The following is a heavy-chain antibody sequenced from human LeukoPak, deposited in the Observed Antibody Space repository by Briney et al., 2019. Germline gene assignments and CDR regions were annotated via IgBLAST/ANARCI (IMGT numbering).Heavy chain of an antibody. J-gene: IGHJ3*02. Sequence: SETLSLTCTVSSGSISSYYWSWLRQTPGKELEWIGYYSGTTNYNPSLNSRVTISLDASNKQLSLTLRSVTAEDTAVYYCASLELIGEKRGAFHTWGQGTMVTVSS. CDR3: ASLELIGEKRGAFHT. D-gene: IGHD1-26*01. V-gene: IGHV4-59*13. CDR1: SGSISSYY. CDR2: YYSGTT.